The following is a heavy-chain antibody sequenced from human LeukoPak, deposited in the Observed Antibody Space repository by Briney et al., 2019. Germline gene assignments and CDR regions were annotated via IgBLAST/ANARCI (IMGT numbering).Heavy chain of an antibody. CDR3: ATVMRSGYWFFDY. Sequence: ASVKVSCKVSGYTLTELSMHWVRQAPGEGLEWMGGFDPEDGETIYAQKFQGRVTMTEDTSTDTAYMELSSLRSEDTAVYYCATVMRSGYWFFDYWGQGTLVTVSS. J-gene: IGHJ4*02. D-gene: IGHD3-22*01. CDR2: FDPEDGET. V-gene: IGHV1-24*01. CDR1: GYTLTELS.